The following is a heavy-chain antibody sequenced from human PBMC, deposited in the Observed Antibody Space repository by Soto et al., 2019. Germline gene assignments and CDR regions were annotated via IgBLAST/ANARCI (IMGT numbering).Heavy chain of an antibody. CDR2: INPSGGST. CDR3: ARDCDDSSGSSYYYYGMDV. V-gene: IGHV1-46*03. Sequence: ASVKVSCKASGYSFTGYYMHWVRQAPGQGLEWMGIINPSGGSTSYAQKFQGRVTMTRDTSTSTVYMELSSLRSEDTAVYYCARDCDDSSGSSYYYYGMDVWGQGTTVTVSS. CDR1: GYSFTGYY. J-gene: IGHJ6*02. D-gene: IGHD3-22*01.